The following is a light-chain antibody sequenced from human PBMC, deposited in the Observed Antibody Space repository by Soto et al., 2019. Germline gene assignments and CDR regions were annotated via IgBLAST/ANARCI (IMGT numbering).Light chain of an antibody. V-gene: IGLV4-69*01. J-gene: IGLJ3*02. CDR3: QTWATGPDWV. CDR1: SGHSTYA. CDR2: LDSDGSH. Sequence: QSVLTQSPSASASLGASVKLTCTLSSGHSTYAIAWHQQQPEKGPRYLMKLDSDGSHSKGDGIPDRFSGSSSGAGRYLTISSLQSEDEADYYCQTWATGPDWVFGGGTKLTVL.